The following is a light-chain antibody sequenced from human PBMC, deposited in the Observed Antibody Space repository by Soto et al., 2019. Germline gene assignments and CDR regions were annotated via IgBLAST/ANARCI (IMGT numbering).Light chain of an antibody. CDR1: QSVLYSPNNKNY. J-gene: IGKJ1*01. Sequence: DIVMTQSPDSLAVSLGESATINCKSSQSVLYSPNNKNYLAWYQQKPGQPPKLLVYWASTRESGVPDRFSGSGSGTDFTLTISSLQAEDVAVYYCQQYYDTPRTFXQGTKVDIK. CDR2: WAS. CDR3: QQYYDTPRT. V-gene: IGKV4-1*01.